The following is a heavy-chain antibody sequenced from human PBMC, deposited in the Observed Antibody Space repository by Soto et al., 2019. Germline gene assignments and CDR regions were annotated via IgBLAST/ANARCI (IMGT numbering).Heavy chain of an antibody. CDR2: IYPGDSDT. D-gene: IGHD2-15*01. Sequence: GESLKISCKGSGYSFTSYWIGWVRQMPGKGLEWMGIIYPGDSDTRYSPSFQGQVTISADKSISTAYLQWSSLKASDTAMYYCARQRWIVAREVTDFQSYYMDVWGKGTTVTVSS. J-gene: IGHJ6*03. V-gene: IGHV5-51*01. CDR1: GYSFTSYW. CDR3: ARQRWIVAREVTDFQSYYMDV.